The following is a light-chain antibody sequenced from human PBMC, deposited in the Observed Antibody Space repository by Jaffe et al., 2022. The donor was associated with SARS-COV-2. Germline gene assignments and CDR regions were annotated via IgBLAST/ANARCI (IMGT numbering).Light chain of an antibody. J-gene: IGLJ1*01. CDR1: RSDVGGYNY. CDR3: SSYASSSTVV. V-gene: IGLV2-14*01. Sequence: QSALTQPASVCGSPGQSITISCTGTRSDVGGYNYVSWYQQNPGKAPKMMIYDVSNRPSGVSNRFSGSKSGNTASLTISGLQAEDEADYYCSSYASSSTVVFGTGTKVTVL. CDR2: DVS.